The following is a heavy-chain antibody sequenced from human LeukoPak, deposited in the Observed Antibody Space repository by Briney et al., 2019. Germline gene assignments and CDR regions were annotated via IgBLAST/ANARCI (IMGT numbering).Heavy chain of an antibody. V-gene: IGHV3-11*01. Sequence: GGSLRLSCAASGSTFSDYYMSWIRQAPGKGLEWVSYISSSGSTIYYADSVKGRFTISRDNAKNSLYLQMDSLRAEDTAVYYCARYRDSGWYENFDYWGQGTLVTVSS. D-gene: IGHD6-19*01. CDR2: ISSSGSTI. CDR3: ARYRDSGWYENFDY. J-gene: IGHJ4*02. CDR1: GSTFSDYY.